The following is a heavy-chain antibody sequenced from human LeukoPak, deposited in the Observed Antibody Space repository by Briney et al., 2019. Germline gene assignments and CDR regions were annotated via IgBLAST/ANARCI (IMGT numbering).Heavy chain of an antibody. V-gene: IGHV3-21*01. D-gene: IGHD6-19*01. CDR1: GFTFSSYS. CDR3: ARELTGIAVAGRGAFGY. CDR2: ISSSSSYM. J-gene: IGHJ4*02. Sequence: GGSLRLSCAASGFTFSSYSMNWVRQAPGKGLEWVSSISSSSSYMYYADSVKGRFTISRDNAKNSLYLQMNSLRAEDTAVYYCARELTGIAVAGRGAFGYWGQGTLVTVSS.